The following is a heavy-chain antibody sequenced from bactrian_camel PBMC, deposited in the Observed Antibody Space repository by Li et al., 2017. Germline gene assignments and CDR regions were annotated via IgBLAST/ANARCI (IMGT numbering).Heavy chain of an antibody. CDR2: VSSAGTGT. CDR1: GFTFSGWS. Sequence: GGLVQPGGSLRLSCAASGFTFSGWSMSWVRQAPGKGLEWVATVSSAGTGTLYAESVKGRFTISRDNAKNTLYLQMDSLKSVDTALYYCATIRAGTWFSDYWGQGTQVTVS. V-gene: IGHV3S41*01. D-gene: IGHD6*01. J-gene: IGHJ4*01. CDR3: ATIRAGTWFSDY.